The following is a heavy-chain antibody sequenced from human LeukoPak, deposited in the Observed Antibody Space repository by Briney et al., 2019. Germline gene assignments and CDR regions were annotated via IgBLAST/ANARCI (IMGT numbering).Heavy chain of an antibody. CDR1: GFTFSSYG. V-gene: IGHV3-33*06. D-gene: IGHD3-3*01. CDR2: IWYDGSNK. Sequence: GGSLRLSCAASGFTFSSYGMHWVRQAPGKGLEWVAVIWYDGSNKYYADSVKGRFTISRDNSKNTLYLQMNSLRAEDTAVYYCAKAFYDFWSGPAPFDYWGQGTLVTVSS. J-gene: IGHJ4*02. CDR3: AKAFYDFWSGPAPFDY.